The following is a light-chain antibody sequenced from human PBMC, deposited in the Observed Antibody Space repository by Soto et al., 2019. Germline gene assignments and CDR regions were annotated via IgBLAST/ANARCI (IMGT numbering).Light chain of an antibody. CDR1: QSVSSSY. J-gene: IGKJ5*01. V-gene: IGKV3-20*01. CDR2: GAS. CDR3: QQYGSSPT. Sequence: EIVLTQSPGTLSLSPGERATLSCRASQSVSSSYLAWYQQKPGQALRLLIYGASSRATGIPDRFSGSGSGTDFTLTISRLEPEDFAVYYCQQYGSSPTFGQGTHWRL.